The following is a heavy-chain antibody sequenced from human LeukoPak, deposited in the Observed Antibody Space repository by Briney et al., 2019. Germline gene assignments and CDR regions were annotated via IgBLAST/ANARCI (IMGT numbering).Heavy chain of an antibody. CDR1: GFTFSDYY. CDR3: ARENYYDSSGYYSPGGFDY. Sequence: PGGSLRLSCAASGFTFSDYYMSWIRQAPGKGLEWVSYISSSGSTIYYADSVKGRFTISRDNAKNSLYLQMNSLRAEDTAVYYCARENYYDSSGYYSPGGFDYWGQGTLVTVSS. V-gene: IGHV3-11*01. J-gene: IGHJ4*02. CDR2: ISSSGSTI. D-gene: IGHD3-22*01.